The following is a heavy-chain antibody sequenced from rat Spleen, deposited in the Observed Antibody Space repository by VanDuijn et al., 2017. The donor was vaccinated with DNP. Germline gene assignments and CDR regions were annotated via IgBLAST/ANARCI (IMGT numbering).Heavy chain of an antibody. J-gene: IGHJ2*01. CDR1: GFTFSDYY. V-gene: IGHV5-20*01. CDR2: ISHDGNST. Sequence: EVQLAESGGGLVQPGRSLKLSCAASGFTFSDYYMAWVRQAPTKGLEWVAAISHDGNSTYYRDSVKGRFTISRENAKGSLDLQMDSLRSEDTAIYYCTTADFWGQGLMVTVSS. CDR3: TTADF.